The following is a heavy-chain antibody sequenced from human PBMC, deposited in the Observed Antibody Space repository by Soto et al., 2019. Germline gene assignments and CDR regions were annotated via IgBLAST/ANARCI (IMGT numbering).Heavy chain of an antibody. Sequence: ASVKVSCKASGYTFTSYDINWVRQATGQGLEWMGWMNPNSGNTGYAQKFQGRVTMTRNTSISTAYMELSSLRSGDTAVYYCARGAAARPSRLNWFDPWGQGTLVTVSS. CDR2: MNPNSGNT. J-gene: IGHJ5*02. V-gene: IGHV1-8*01. CDR3: ARGAAARPSRLNWFDP. CDR1: GYTFTSYD. D-gene: IGHD6-6*01.